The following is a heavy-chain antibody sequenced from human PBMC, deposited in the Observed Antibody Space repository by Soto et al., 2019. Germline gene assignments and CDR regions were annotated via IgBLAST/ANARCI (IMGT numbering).Heavy chain of an antibody. CDR2: ISYDGNKK. V-gene: IGHV3-30*18. Sequence: GGSLRRSCAASRFTFRVYGMHSVRHAPRKGLEGVADISYDGNKKYYTDSVKGRFTISRDNSNNTLYLQMNSLRTEDTALYYCAEEAPGGWYYFDTWGQGTLATVSS. J-gene: IGHJ4*02. D-gene: IGHD6-19*01. CDR1: RFTFRVYG. CDR3: AEEAPGGWYYFDT.